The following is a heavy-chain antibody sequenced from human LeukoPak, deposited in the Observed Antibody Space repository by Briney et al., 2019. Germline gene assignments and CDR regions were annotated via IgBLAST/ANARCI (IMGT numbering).Heavy chain of an antibody. J-gene: IGHJ4*02. D-gene: IGHD3-10*01. V-gene: IGHV4-30-2*01. Sequence: SETLSLTCAVSGGSISSGGYSWSWIRQPPGKGLEWIGYIYHSESTYYNPSLKSRVTISVDRSKNQFSLKLSSVTAADTAVYYCAGRLWFGELLFTDYWGQGTLVTVSS. CDR2: IYHSEST. CDR3: AGRLWFGELLFTDY. CDR1: GGSISSGGYS.